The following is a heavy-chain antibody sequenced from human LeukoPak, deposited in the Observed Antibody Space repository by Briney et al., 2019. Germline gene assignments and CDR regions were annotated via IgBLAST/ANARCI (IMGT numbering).Heavy chain of an antibody. Sequence: SETLSLTCTVYGGSISSYYWSWIRQPPGKGLEWIGYIYYSGSTNYNPSLKSRVTISVDTSKNQFSLKLSSVTAADTAVYYCARDLFHPTMVRGVTFYYYYMDVWGKGATVTVSS. J-gene: IGHJ6*03. D-gene: IGHD3-10*01. CDR2: IYYSGST. V-gene: IGHV4-59*01. CDR3: ARDLFHPTMVRGVTFYYYYMDV. CDR1: GGSISSYY.